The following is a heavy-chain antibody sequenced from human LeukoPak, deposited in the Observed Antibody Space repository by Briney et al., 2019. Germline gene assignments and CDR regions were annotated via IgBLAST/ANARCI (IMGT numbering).Heavy chain of an antibody. D-gene: IGHD2-2*01. V-gene: IGHV3-21*01. CDR1: GSTFSSYS. Sequence: GGSLRLSCAASGSTFSSYSRNWVRQAPGKGLEWVSSISSSSYIYYADSVKGRFTISRDNAKNSLYLQMSSLRAEDTAIYYCATSHCSSSSCFANFQYWGQGTLVTVSS. J-gene: IGHJ4*02. CDR3: ATSHCSSSSCFANFQY. CDR2: ISSSSYI.